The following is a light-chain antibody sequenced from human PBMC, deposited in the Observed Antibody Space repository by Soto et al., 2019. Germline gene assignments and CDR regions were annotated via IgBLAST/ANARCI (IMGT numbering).Light chain of an antibody. Sequence: VLPQSPATLSLSPGERATLSCRASQSVSSYLAWYQQKPGQAPRLLIYGASSRATGIPDRFSGSGSGTDFTLTISRLEPEDYAVYYCQQYGHSLWTFGQGTKVAIK. CDR3: QQYGHSLWT. CDR2: GAS. CDR1: QSVSSY. J-gene: IGKJ1*01. V-gene: IGKV3-20*01.